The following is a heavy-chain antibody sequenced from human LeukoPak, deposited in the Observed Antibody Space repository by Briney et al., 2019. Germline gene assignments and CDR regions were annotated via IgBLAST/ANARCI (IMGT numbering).Heavy chain of an antibody. D-gene: IGHD3-9*01. V-gene: IGHV1-18*01. J-gene: IGHJ5*02. Sequence: ASVKVSCKASVYTFTSYGISWVRQAPGQGLEWMGWISAYNGNTNYAQKLQGRVTMTTDTSTSTAYMELRSLRSDDTAVYYCARAGYDILTGKGGFDPWGQGTLVTVSS. CDR2: ISAYNGNT. CDR3: ARAGYDILTGKGGFDP. CDR1: VYTFTSYG.